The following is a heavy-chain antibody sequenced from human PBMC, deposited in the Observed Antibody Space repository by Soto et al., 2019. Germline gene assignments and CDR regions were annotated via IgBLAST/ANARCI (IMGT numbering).Heavy chain of an antibody. D-gene: IGHD1-26*01. Sequence: KPSETLSLTCTVSGGSISSYNWIWIRQSPGKGLECIGYIHYSGSTNYNPSLKSRVTISVDRSKNQFSLKVSSVTAADTALYFCARAASSGTYLRVSYFDYWGQGTLVTGLL. V-gene: IGHV4-59*01. CDR2: IHYSGST. J-gene: IGHJ4*02. CDR1: GGSISSYN. CDR3: ARAASSGTYLRVSYFDY.